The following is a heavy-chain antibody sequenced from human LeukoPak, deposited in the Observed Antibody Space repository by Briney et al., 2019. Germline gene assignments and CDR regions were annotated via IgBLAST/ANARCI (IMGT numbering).Heavy chain of an antibody. CDR3: AGDAPPYYGGNPYYFDY. Sequence: GGSLRLSCAASGFTFSSYSMNWVRQAPGKGLEWVSSISSSSSYIYYADSVKGRFTISRDNAKNSLYLQMNSLRAEDTAVYYCAGDAPPYYGGNPYYFDYWGQGTLVTVSS. CDR1: GFTFSSYS. J-gene: IGHJ4*02. V-gene: IGHV3-21*01. D-gene: IGHD4-23*01. CDR2: ISSSSSYI.